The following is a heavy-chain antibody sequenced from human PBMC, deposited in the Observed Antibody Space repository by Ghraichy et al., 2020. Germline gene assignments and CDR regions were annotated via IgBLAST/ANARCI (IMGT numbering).Heavy chain of an antibody. J-gene: IGHJ6*03. CDR1: GFTFSSYA. D-gene: IGHD3-3*01. CDR3: ARDGGDYDFWSGYYYYYYYMDV. V-gene: IGHV3-30-3*01. CDR2: ISYDGSNK. Sequence: GGSLRLSCAASGFTFSSYAMHWVRQAPGKGLEWVAVISYDGSNKYYADSVKGRFTISRDNSKNTRYLQMNSLRAEDTAVYYCARDGGDYDFWSGYYYYYYYMDVWGKGTTVTVSS.